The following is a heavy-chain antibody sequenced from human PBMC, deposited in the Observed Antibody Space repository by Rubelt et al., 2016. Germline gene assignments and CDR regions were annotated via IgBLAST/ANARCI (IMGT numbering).Heavy chain of an antibody. CDR3: ARARGRREDY. CDR2: ISGSGNTL. Sequence: GSLSLSCAPSGFTFSSYAIHWVRRAPGRGRGWVSSISGSGNTLYYADSWKGRFPISRDNAKNSLYLQMNCLRSEDTAVYYCARARGRREDYWGQGSLVSVSS. V-gene: IGHV3-48*01. CDR1: GFTFSSYA. D-gene: IGHD3-10*01. J-gene: IGHJ4*02.